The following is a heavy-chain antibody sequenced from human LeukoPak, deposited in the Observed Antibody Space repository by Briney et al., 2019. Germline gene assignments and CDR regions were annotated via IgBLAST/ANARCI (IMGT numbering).Heavy chain of an antibody. CDR2: IYYSGST. Sequence: PSETLSLTXTVSGGSISSYYWSWIRQPPGKGLEWIGYIYYSGSTNYNPSLKSRVTISVDTSKNQFSLKLSSVTAADTAVYYCARDGVTDAFDIWGQGTMVTVSS. CDR3: ARDGVTDAFDI. J-gene: IGHJ3*02. V-gene: IGHV4-59*01. D-gene: IGHD3-16*01. CDR1: GGSISSYY.